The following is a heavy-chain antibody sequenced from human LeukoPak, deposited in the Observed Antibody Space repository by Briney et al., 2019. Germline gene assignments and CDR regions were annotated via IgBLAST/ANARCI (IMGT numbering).Heavy chain of an antibody. CDR1: GYTFSDYY. Sequence: PGGSLRLSCAASGYTFSDYYMSWIRQAPGKGLEWVANIKQDGSEKYYVDSVKGRFTISRDNAKNSLYLQMNSLRAEDTAVYYCARGGYSSSWYYFDYWGQGTLVTVSS. D-gene: IGHD6-13*01. V-gene: IGHV3-7*01. CDR2: IKQDGSEK. CDR3: ARGGYSSSWYYFDY. J-gene: IGHJ4*02.